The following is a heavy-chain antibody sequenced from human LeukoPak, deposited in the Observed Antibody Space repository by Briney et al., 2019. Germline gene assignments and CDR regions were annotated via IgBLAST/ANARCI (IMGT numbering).Heavy chain of an antibody. J-gene: IGHJ4*02. CDR2: TYYRSKWST. CDR1: GDSVSSNSAA. Sequence: SQTLSLTCAISGDSVSSNSAAWNWIRQSPSGGLERLGRTYYRSKWSTDYAVSVKSRITINPDTSKNQFSLQLNSVTPEDTAVYYCARLENWAFDYWGQGALITVSS. V-gene: IGHV6-1*01. D-gene: IGHD7-27*01. CDR3: ARLENWAFDY.